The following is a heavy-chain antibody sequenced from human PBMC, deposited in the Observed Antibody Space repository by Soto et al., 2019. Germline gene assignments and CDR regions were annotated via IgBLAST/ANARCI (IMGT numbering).Heavy chain of an antibody. CDR1: GFTFSSYD. J-gene: IGHJ4*02. Sequence: GGSLRLSCAASGFTFSSYDMHWVRQATGKGLEWVSAIGTAGDPYYPGSVKGRFTTSRENAKNSLYLQMNSLRAGDTAVYYCARAQWVEYCSSNSCYRAYYFDYWGQGTMVTVYS. D-gene: IGHD2-2*02. CDR2: IGTAGDP. CDR3: ARAQWVEYCSSNSCYRAYYFDY. V-gene: IGHV3-13*05.